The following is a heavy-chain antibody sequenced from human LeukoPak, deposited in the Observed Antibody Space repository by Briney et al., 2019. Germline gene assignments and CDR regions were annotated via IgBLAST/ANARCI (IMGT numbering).Heavy chain of an antibody. CDR1: GYTFTGYY. CDR3: AREWELLRKYLYH. V-gene: IGHV1-2*02. J-gene: IGHJ1*01. D-gene: IGHD1-26*01. CDR2: INPNSGGT. Sequence: ASVKVSCKASGYTFTGYYMHWVRQAPGQGLEWVGWINPNSGGTTYAQNFKGRVTMTWDTSISTAYMELSRLRSDDTAVYYCAREWELLRKYLYHWGQGTLVTVSS.